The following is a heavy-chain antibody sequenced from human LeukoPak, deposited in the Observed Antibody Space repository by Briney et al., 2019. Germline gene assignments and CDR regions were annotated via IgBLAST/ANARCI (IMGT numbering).Heavy chain of an antibody. CDR1: GFTVSSNY. CDR3: AAIPPRADY. J-gene: IGHJ4*02. CDR2: ISGSGGST. Sequence: GGSLRLSCAASGFTVSSNYMTWVRQAPGKGLEWVLAISGSGGSTFYADSVKGRFTISRDNSKNTLYLQMNSLRAEDTAVYYCAAIPPRADYWGQGTLVTVSS. V-gene: IGHV3-23*01.